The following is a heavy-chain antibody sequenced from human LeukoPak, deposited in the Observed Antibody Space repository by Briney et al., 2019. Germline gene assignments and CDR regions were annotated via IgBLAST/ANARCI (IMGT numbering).Heavy chain of an antibody. J-gene: IGHJ4*02. Sequence: GGSLRLSCAASGFTLSSYGMHWVRQTPGKGLEWVAVISYDGSSKYYADSVKGRFTISRDNSKNTLYLQMNSLRAEDTAVYYCAKEMGLWFGEFLNYFDYWGQGTLVTVSS. V-gene: IGHV3-30*18. CDR2: ISYDGSSK. CDR3: AKEMGLWFGEFLNYFDY. D-gene: IGHD3-10*01. CDR1: GFTLSSYG.